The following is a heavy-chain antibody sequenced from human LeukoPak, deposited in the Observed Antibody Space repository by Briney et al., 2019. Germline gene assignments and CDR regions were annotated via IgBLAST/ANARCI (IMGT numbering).Heavy chain of an antibody. V-gene: IGHV3-11*01. CDR3: VGPRKPIVVVPAAPYAFDI. CDR1: GFTFSDYY. CDR2: ISSSGSTI. Sequence: GGSLRLSCAASGFTFSDYYMSWIRQAPGKGLEWVSYISSSGSTIYYADSVKGRFTISRDNAKNSLYLQMNSLRAEDTAVYYCVGPRKPIVVVPAAPYAFDIWGQGTMVTVSS. D-gene: IGHD2-2*01. J-gene: IGHJ3*02.